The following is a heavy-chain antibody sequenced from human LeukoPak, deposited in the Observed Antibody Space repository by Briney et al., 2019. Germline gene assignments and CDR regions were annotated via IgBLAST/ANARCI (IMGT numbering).Heavy chain of an antibody. D-gene: IGHD2-15*01. J-gene: IGHJ4*02. CDR3: ARQIGYCSSGTCYFDF. Sequence: GGSLRLSCAASGFTFSSYGMSWVRQAPGKGLEWVSAISSSGSDTYHADSVKGRFTISRDKSKNTLYLQMNSLRAEDTAVYYCARQIGYCSSGTCYFDFWGQGSLVTVSS. CDR1: GFTFSSYG. CDR2: ISSSGSDT. V-gene: IGHV3-23*01.